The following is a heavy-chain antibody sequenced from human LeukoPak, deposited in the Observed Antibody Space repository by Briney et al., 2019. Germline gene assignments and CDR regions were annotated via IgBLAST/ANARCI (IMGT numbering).Heavy chain of an antibody. D-gene: IGHD2-8*01. CDR1: GGSFSGYY. CDR2: INHSGST. V-gene: IGHV4-34*01. CDR3: ARQNDIQGFDY. J-gene: IGHJ4*02. Sequence: LETLSLTCAVYGGSFSGYYWSWIRQPPGKGLEWIGEINHSGSTNYNPSLKSRVTISVDTSKNQFSLKLSSVTAADTAVYYCARQNDIQGFDYWGQGTLVTVSS.